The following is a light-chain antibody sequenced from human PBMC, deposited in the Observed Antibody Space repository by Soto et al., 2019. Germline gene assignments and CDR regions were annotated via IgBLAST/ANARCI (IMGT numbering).Light chain of an antibody. CDR2: GAS. Sequence: EIVMPLSPTTLSVSPGEGATLSCRASQSVSSSYLAWYQQKPGQAPRLLIYGASTRATSFPARFSGSGSGTEFTLTISSLEPEDFVVYYCQQRSNWPLTFGQGTRLEI. J-gene: IGKJ5*01. CDR3: QQRSNWPLT. CDR1: QSVSSSY. V-gene: IGKV3D-20*02.